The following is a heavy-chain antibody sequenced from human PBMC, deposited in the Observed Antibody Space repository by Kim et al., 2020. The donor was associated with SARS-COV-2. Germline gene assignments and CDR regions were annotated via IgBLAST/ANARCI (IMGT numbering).Heavy chain of an antibody. CDR3: AKSGDPRRTVGEGVTNW. V-gene: IGHV3-23*01. CDR2: IPGSGGNS. D-gene: IGHD3-10*01. CDR1: GFSFSSYA. Sequence: GGSLRLSCAASGFSFSSYAMNWVRLAPGKGLEWVSSIPGSGGNSYYAGSVEGRFTISRDNSKNTLYLQMNSLRAEDTAVYYCAKSGDPRRTVGEGVTNW. J-gene: IGHJ5*01.